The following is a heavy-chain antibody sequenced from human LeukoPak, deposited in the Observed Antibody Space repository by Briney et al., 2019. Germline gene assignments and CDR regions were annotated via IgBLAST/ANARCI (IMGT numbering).Heavy chain of an antibody. Sequence: PGGSLRLSCAASGFTFSSYSMNWVRQAPGKGLEWVSSISSSSSYIYYADSVKGRFTISRDNAKNSLYLQMNSLRAEDTAVYYCARQYYDILTGYWDAFDIWGQGTMVTVSS. CDR3: ARQYYDILTGYWDAFDI. D-gene: IGHD3-9*01. J-gene: IGHJ3*02. CDR1: GFTFSSYS. V-gene: IGHV3-21*01. CDR2: ISSSSSYI.